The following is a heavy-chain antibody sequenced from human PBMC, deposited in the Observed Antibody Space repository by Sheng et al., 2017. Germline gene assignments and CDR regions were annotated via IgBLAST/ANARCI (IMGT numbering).Heavy chain of an antibody. J-gene: IGHJ6*03. Sequence: QARLVQSGAEVKKPGSSVKVSCKASGGTYNTYSISWVRQAPGQGLEWMGGITPITGVATYAEKFQGRGTITADRSTTTAYLELSSLRSEDTAVYYCARSRITGFYYYMDVVGPKDHGHRLL. D-gene: IGHD1-20*01. V-gene: IGHV1-69*10. CDR1: GGTYNTYS. CDR3: ARSRITGFYYYMDV. CDR2: ITPITGVA.